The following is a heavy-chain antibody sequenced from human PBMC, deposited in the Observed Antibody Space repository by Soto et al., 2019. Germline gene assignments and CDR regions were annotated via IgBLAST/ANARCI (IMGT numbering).Heavy chain of an antibody. CDR2: IKQDGSEQ. V-gene: IGHV3-7*05. J-gene: IGHJ6*02. Sequence: EVQLVESGGGLVQPGSLRLSCAASGFTFSGYWMSWVRQAPGKGLEWVANIKQDGSEQFYVDSVKGRFTISRDNAKNSLYLQMNSLRAEDTAVYYCAREAVWGQGTTVTVSS. CDR3: AREAV. CDR1: GFTFSGYW.